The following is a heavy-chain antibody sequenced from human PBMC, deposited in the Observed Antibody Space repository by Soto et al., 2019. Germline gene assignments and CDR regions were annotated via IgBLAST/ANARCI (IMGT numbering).Heavy chain of an antibody. J-gene: IGHJ4*02. Sequence: SETLSLTCSVSGGSFSSDSFIWSWVRQFPGKGLEWIGSIYYSGSTYNNPSLRSRVSMSIDTSKDQFSLKLKSVTAADTALYFCARQRTSVVTQAYFDVWGPGSLVTVSS. D-gene: IGHD2-21*02. CDR2: IYYSGST. CDR3: ARQRTSVVTQAYFDV. V-gene: IGHV4-39*01. CDR1: GGSFSSDSFI.